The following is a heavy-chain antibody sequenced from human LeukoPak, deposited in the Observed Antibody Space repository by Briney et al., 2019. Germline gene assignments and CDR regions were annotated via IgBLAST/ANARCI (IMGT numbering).Heavy chain of an antibody. Sequence: GRSLRLSCAASGFTFSSYAMHWVRQAPGKGLEWVAVISYDGSNEYYADSVKGRFTISRDNSKNTLYLQMNSLRAEDTAVYYCARDGGATAGVDWYFDLWGRGTLVTVSS. CDR1: GFTFSSYA. J-gene: IGHJ2*01. CDR2: ISYDGSNE. D-gene: IGHD1-26*01. CDR3: ARDGGATAGVDWYFDL. V-gene: IGHV3-30-3*01.